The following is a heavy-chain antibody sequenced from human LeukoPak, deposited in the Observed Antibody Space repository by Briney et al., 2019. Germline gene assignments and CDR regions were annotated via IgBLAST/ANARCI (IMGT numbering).Heavy chain of an antibody. J-gene: IGHJ4*02. CDR1: GGSTSSSSYY. CDR3: ARPRDVGYFDY. D-gene: IGHD1-26*01. Sequence: KPSETLSLTCTVSGGSTSSSSYYWGWIRQPPGKGLGWIGSIYYSGSTYYNPSLKSRVTISVDTSKNQFSLKLSSVTAADTAVYYCARPRDVGYFDYWGQGTLVTVSS. V-gene: IGHV4-39*01. CDR2: IYYSGST.